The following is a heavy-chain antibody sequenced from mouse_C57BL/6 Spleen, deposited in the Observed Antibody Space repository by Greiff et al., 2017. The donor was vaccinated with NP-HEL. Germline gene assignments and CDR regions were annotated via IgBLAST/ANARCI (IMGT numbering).Heavy chain of an antibody. Sequence: DVKLVESEGGLVQPGSSMKLSCTASGFTFSDYYMAWVRQVPEKGLEWVANINYDGSSTYYLDSLKSRFIISRDNAKNILYLQMSSLKSEDTATYYCARDNYYGSSYPYFDDWGQGTTLTVSS. V-gene: IGHV5-16*01. CDR3: ARDNYYGSSYPYFDD. CDR2: INYDGSST. D-gene: IGHD1-1*01. J-gene: IGHJ2*01. CDR1: GFTFSDYY.